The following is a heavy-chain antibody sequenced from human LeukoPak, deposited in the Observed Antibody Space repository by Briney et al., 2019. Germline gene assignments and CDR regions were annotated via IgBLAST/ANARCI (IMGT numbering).Heavy chain of an antibody. CDR1: GGSISSYY. D-gene: IGHD3-3*01. CDR3: ATSPPNYDFWSGYFSGAYYYYGMDV. CDR2: IYYSGST. Sequence: PSETLSLTCTVSGGSISSYYWSWIRQPPGKGLEWIGSIYYSGSTYYNPSLKSRVTISVDTSKNQFSLKLSSVTAADTAVYYCATSPPNYDFWSGYFSGAYYYYGMDVWGQGTTVTVSS. J-gene: IGHJ6*02. V-gene: IGHV4-59*05.